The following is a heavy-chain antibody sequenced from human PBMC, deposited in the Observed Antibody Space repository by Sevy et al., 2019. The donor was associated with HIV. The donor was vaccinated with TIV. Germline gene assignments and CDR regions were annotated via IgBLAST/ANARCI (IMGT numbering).Heavy chain of an antibody. V-gene: IGHV1-69*13. J-gene: IGHJ6*02. Sequence: ASVKVSCKASGGTFSGFAISWVRQAPGQGLAWLGGIIPSFGTIKYTQKFQGRVTITAEESTGTAYMELSSLRSEDTAVYYCAREVGSGWYYGMDVWGQGTTVTVSS. CDR3: AREVGSGWYYGMDV. CDR2: IIPSFGTI. D-gene: IGHD6-19*01. CDR1: GGTFSGFA.